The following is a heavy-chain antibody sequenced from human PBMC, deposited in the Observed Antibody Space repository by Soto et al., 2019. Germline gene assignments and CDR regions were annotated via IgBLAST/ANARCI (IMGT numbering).Heavy chain of an antibody. CDR2: IYYSGST. CDR3: ARHEAGSYFDS. J-gene: IGHJ4*02. CDR1: RGSISSGTNY. D-gene: IGHD6-25*01. Sequence: SETLSLTCTVSRGSISSGTNYWAWIRQPPGKGLEWIANIYYSGSTFYNPSLKSRVTISLDTSKNQFSLKLRSVTAADTAVYYCARHEAGSYFDSWGQGTLGTGAS. V-gene: IGHV4-39*01.